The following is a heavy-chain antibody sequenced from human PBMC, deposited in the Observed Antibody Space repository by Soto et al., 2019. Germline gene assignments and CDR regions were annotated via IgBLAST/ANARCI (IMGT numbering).Heavy chain of an antibody. CDR1: GGYISSSSYY. CDR2: IYYSGST. D-gene: IGHD2-15*01. CDR3: ARHTPAISISDH. V-gene: IGHV4-39*01. Sequence: PSETLSLTSTVSGGYISSSSYYWGWIRQPPGKGLEWIGSIYYSGSTYYNPSLKSRVTISVDTSKNQFSLKLSSVTAADTAVYYCARHTPAISISDHWGQGTLVTVSS. J-gene: IGHJ4*02.